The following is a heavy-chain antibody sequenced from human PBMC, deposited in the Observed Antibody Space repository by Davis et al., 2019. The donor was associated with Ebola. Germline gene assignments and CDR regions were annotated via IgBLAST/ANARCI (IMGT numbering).Heavy chain of an antibody. V-gene: IGHV3-74*01. CDR2: IKTDGSTT. D-gene: IGHD2-2*01. J-gene: IGHJ6*02. Sequence: HTGGSLRLSCAASGFTFSNYYMHWVRQAPGKGLEWVARIKTDGSTTRYADSVKGRFTISRDNTKTTLYLQMNSLRGEDTAVYYCVRDTSHQLPHWLYYFYGMDVWGQGTTVTVSS. CDR3: VRDTSHQLPHWLYYFYGMDV. CDR1: GFTFSNYY.